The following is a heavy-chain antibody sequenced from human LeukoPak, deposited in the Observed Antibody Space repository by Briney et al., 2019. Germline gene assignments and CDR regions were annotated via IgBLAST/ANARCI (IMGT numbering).Heavy chain of an antibody. CDR2: IYYSGST. CDR1: GGSISSGGYY. J-gene: IGHJ4*02. CDR3: ARASRFGEFPHDY. V-gene: IGHV4-31*03. D-gene: IGHD3-10*01. Sequence: SETLSLTCTVSGGSISSGGYYWSWIRQHPGKGLEWIGYIYYSGSTYYNPSLESRVTISVDTSKNQFSLKLSSVTAADTAVYYCARASRFGEFPHDYWGQGTLVTVSS.